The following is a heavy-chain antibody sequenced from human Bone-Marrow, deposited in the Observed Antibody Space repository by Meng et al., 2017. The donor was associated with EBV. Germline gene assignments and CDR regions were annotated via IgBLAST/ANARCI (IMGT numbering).Heavy chain of an antibody. D-gene: IGHD4-17*01. Sequence: QVQLQQCVAGLLKPSEALSLTCAWYGGSFSCYYWRVIRQPPGKGLELIGEIYHSGSTNYNPSLKSRVTISVDTSKNQFSLKLSSVTAADTAVYYCARRGDYGDTRVSDYWGQGTLVTVSS. CDR3: ARRGDYGDTRVSDY. CDR1: GGSFSCYY. CDR2: IYHSGST. J-gene: IGHJ4*02. V-gene: IGHV4-34*01.